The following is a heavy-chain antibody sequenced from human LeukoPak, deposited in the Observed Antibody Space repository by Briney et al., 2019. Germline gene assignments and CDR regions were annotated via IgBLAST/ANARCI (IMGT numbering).Heavy chain of an antibody. CDR2: ISWNSGSI. CDR3: ARAGSGWCIDY. Sequence: GGSLRLSCAASGFTFDDYAMHWVRQAPGKGLEWVSGISWNSGSIGYADSVKGRFTISRDNAKNSLYLQMNSLRAEDTAVYYCARAGSGWCIDYWGQGTLVTVSS. J-gene: IGHJ4*02. D-gene: IGHD6-19*01. V-gene: IGHV3-9*01. CDR1: GFTFDDYA.